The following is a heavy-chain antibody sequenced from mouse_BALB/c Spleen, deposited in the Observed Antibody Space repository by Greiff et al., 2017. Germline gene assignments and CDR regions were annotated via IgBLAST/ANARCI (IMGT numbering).Heavy chain of an antibody. CDR1: GYTFPDYE. D-gene: IGHD1-1*01. CDR2: IDPETGGT. CDR3: ARSDYGSIDY. J-gene: IGHJ2*01. V-gene: IGHV1-15*01. Sequence: VQLQQSGAELVGPGPSVTRSCKASGYTFPDYEMHWVKQTPVHGLEWIGAIDPETGGTAYNQKFKGKATLTADKSSSTAYMQLSSLTSVDSAVYFCARSDYGSIDYWGQGTTLTVSS.